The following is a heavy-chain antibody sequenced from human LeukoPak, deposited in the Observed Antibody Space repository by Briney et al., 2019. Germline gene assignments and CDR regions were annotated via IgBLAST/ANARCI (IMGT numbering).Heavy chain of an antibody. V-gene: IGHV3-7*02. CDR2: IKHDGTES. CDR3: AKGPDSSGYYYYVDY. Sequence: GGSLRLSCAASGFTFSDYWMSWVRQAPGKGLEWVANIKHDGTESYYVDSLKGRFTISRDNAKNSLYLQMNSLRAEDTAVYYCAKGPDSSGYYYYVDYWGRGTLVTVSS. J-gene: IGHJ4*02. CDR1: GFTFSDYW. D-gene: IGHD3-22*01.